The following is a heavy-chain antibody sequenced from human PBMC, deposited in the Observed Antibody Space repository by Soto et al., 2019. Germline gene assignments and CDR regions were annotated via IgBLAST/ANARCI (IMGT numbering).Heavy chain of an antibody. J-gene: IGHJ6*02. CDR2: INHSGST. Sequence: PSETLSLTCAVYGGSFSGYYWSWIRQPPGKGLEWIGEINHSGSTNYNPSLKSRVTISVDTSKNQFSLKLSSVTAADTAVYYCARGGYDFWSGYYSGLYYYYGMDVWGQGTTVTVS. V-gene: IGHV4-34*01. CDR3: ARGGYDFWSGYYSGLYYYYGMDV. D-gene: IGHD3-3*01. CDR1: GGSFSGYY.